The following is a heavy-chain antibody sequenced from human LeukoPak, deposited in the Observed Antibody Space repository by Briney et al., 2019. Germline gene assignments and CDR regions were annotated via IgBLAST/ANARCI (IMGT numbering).Heavy chain of an antibody. Sequence: SETLSLTCTVSGGSLSDYYWTWVRQPPGKGLDWIGYIYYSGSTNYNPSLKSRVTISVDTSKTQFSLRLTSVTAADTAVYYCARRDSTGWYNFFDYWGPGALVTVSS. D-gene: IGHD6-19*01. V-gene: IGHV4-59*01. CDR2: IYYSGST. J-gene: IGHJ4*02. CDR1: GGSLSDYY. CDR3: ARRDSTGWYNFFDY.